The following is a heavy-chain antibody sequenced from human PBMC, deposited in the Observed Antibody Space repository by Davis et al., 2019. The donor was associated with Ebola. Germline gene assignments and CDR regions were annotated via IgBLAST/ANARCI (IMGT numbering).Heavy chain of an antibody. CDR3: AKVGTDWYFDL. CDR1: GFTFSSYW. CDR2: IKQDGSEK. J-gene: IGHJ2*01. V-gene: IGHV3-7*01. D-gene: IGHD7-27*01. Sequence: GESLKISCAASGFTFSSYWMSWVRQAPGKGLEWVANIKQDGSEKYYADSVKGRFTISRDNSKNTLYLQMNSLRAEDTAVYYCAKVGTDWYFDLWGRGTLVTVSS.